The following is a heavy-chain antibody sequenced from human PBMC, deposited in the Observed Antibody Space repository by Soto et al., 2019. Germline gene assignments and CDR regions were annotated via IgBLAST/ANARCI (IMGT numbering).Heavy chain of an antibody. V-gene: IGHV4-4*07. Sequence: SETLSLTCTVSGASISNYYWSWIRQPAGKGLECLGRIYASGTTTYNPSLRSRVTMSVDTSKNQVSLQLNSVTPADTAVYYCARDPPDFLSAFDYWGRGTLVTVSS. CDR3: ARDPPDFLSAFDY. CDR1: GASISNYY. CDR2: IYASGTT. D-gene: IGHD6-19*01. J-gene: IGHJ4*02.